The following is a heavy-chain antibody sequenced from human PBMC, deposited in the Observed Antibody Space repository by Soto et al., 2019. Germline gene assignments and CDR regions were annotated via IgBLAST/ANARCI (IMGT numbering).Heavy chain of an antibody. J-gene: IGHJ4*02. CDR2: INYSGST. CDR3: ARVLPLKPGIDGMMGLSGDFWSGYYTYFDY. D-gene: IGHD3-3*01. V-gene: IGHV4-39*07. CDR1: GGSISSSSYY. Sequence: SETLSLTCTVSGGSISSSSYYWGWIRQPPGKGLEWNGNINYSGSTNYNPSLKSRVTISVDTSKNQFSLKLSSVTAADTAVYYCARVLPLKPGIDGMMGLSGDFWSGYYTYFDYWGQGTLVTVS.